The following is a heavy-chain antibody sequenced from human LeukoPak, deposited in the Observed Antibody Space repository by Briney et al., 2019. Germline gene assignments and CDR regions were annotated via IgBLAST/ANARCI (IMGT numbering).Heavy chain of an antibody. J-gene: IGHJ6*02. Sequence: ASVKVSCKVSGYTLTELSMHWVRQAPGKGLEWMGGFDPEDGETIYAQKFQGRVTMTEDTSTDTAYMELSSLRSEDTAVCYCATVESLRSYYGMDVWGQGTTVTVSS. V-gene: IGHV1-24*01. CDR1: GYTLTELS. CDR3: ATVESLRSYYGMDV. CDR2: FDPEDGET.